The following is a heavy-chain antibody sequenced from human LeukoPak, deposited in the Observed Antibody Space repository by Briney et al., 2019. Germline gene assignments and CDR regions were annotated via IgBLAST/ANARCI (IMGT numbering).Heavy chain of an antibody. V-gene: IGHV1-69*02. CDR1: GGTFSSYT. CDR3: ARRVDYYYYMDV. Sequence: ASVKVSCKASGGTFSSYTISWVRQAPGQGLEWMGRIIPILGIANYAQKFQGRVTITADKSTSTAYMGLSSLRSEDTAVYYCARRVDYYYYMDVWGKGTTVTVSS. CDR2: IIPILGIA. J-gene: IGHJ6*03. D-gene: IGHD3-3*01.